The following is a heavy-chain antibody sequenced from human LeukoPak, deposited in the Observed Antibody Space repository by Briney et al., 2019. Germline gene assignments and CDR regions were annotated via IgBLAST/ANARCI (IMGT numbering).Heavy chain of an antibody. V-gene: IGHV5-51*01. J-gene: IGHJ6*03. CDR1: GCIFTIYW. CDR2: IYPGDSDT. CDR3: ARLSKYYYMDV. Sequence: GESLKISCKGSGCIFTIYWIGWVRQMPGKGLEWMGIIYPGDSDTRYSPSFQGQVTISADRSINTAYLQWSSLKASDTAIYYCARLSKYYYMDVWGKGTTVTVSS.